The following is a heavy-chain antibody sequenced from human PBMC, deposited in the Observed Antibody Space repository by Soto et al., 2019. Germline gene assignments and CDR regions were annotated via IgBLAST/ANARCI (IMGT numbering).Heavy chain of an antibody. V-gene: IGHV3-30*03. D-gene: IGHD3-10*01. CDR3: ARESTMLRGVIEY. Sequence: GGCLRLYCADSSFTFSSYGIHLVSHAIGKGLEWVAVISYDGSNKYYADSVKGRFTISRDNSKNTLYLQMNSLRAADTAVYYCARESTMLRGVIEYWGQGTLVTVSS. J-gene: IGHJ4*02. CDR1: SFTFSSYG. CDR2: ISYDGSNK.